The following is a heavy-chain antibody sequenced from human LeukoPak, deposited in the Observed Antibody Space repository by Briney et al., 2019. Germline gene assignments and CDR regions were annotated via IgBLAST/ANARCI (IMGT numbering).Heavy chain of an antibody. Sequence: PSETLFLTCSVSGGSINSDYWNWIRQPPGKGLEWIGYIYHSGSTNYNPSLKSRVTISIDKSKKQFSLKLISVTAADTAIYYCARVGGMTTINNAAFDIWGQGTMVTVSS. J-gene: IGHJ3*02. D-gene: IGHD5-24*01. V-gene: IGHV4-59*01. CDR3: ARVGGMTTINNAAFDI. CDR1: GGSINSDY. CDR2: IYHSGST.